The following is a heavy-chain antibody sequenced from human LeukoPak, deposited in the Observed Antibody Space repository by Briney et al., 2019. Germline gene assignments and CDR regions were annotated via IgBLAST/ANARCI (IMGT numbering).Heavy chain of an antibody. CDR3: ARGTYCSSTRCESDAFDI. CDR2: IGTAGDS. Sequence: PGGSLRLSCAASGFTFSSYDMHWVRQATGKGLEWVSAIGTAGDSYYPGSVKGRFTISRENAKNSLYLQMNSLRVGDTAVYYCARGTYCSSTRCESDAFDIWGQGTMVTVSS. J-gene: IGHJ3*02. CDR1: GFTFSSYD. V-gene: IGHV3-13*01. D-gene: IGHD2-2*01.